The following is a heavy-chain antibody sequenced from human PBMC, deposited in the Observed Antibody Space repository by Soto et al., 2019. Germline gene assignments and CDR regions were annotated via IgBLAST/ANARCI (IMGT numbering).Heavy chain of an antibody. J-gene: IGHJ4*02. Sequence: EVQLVESGGGLVQPGGSLRLSCRASGFSFPDYDIHWVRQSIGKGLEWVSAIGTADDTYYAPALKGRFTIRRENPKHSVYLQMNSLTVDDTAVDYCTRVAVAGTWWGQGTLVTVSS. CDR3: TRVAVAGTW. CDR1: GFSFPDYD. V-gene: IGHV3-13*01. D-gene: IGHD1-1*01. CDR2: IGTADDT.